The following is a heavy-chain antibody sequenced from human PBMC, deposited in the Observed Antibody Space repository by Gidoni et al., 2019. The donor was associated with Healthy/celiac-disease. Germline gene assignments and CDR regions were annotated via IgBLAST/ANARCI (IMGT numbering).Heavy chain of an antibody. CDR3: AKDPYSGYEINDFDY. CDR1: GFTFRSYG. Sequence: VQLVAYGGGVVQPGRSLRLSCAASGFTFRSYGMHWVRQAPGKGLEWVAVISYDGSNKYYADAVKGRFTSSRDNSKNTLYLQRNSRRAEDTAVYYCAKDPYSGYEINDFDYWGQGTLVTVSS. J-gene: IGHJ4*02. D-gene: IGHD5-12*01. V-gene: IGHV3-30*18. CDR2: ISYDGSNK.